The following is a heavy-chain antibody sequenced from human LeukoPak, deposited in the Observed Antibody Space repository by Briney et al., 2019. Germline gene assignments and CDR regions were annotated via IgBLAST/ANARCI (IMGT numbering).Heavy chain of an antibody. CDR1: GFTFTTYW. CDR3: IRETHVGLHLED. V-gene: IGHV3-74*03. Sequence: GGSLRLSCTASGFTFTTYWMHWVRQAPGKGLVWVARINTDGRVTTYAESVKGRFAVSRDNAENTLYLEMNNLRPEDTAVYYCIRETHVGLHLEDWGLGTLPTVTS. J-gene: IGHJ4*02. CDR2: INTDGRVT. D-gene: IGHD3-10*02.